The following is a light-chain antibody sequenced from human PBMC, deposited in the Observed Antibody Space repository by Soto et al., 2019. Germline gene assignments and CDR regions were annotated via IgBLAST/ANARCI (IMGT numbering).Light chain of an antibody. J-gene: IGKJ1*01. Sequence: DIQMTQSPSSLSASVGDRVTITCRASQSISSYLNWYQQKPGKAPKLLIYAASSLQSGVPSRFSGSGSGTDFTLTISSLQPEDFATYYCQQSNRSWTFGQGTKVEIK. CDR1: QSISSY. CDR3: QQSNRSWT. CDR2: AAS. V-gene: IGKV1-39*01.